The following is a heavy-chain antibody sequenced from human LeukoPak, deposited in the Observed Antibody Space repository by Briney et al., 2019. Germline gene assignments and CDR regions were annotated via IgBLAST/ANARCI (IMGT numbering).Heavy chain of an antibody. CDR1: GGSISSYY. CDR3: ARAVDTAMVLDY. J-gene: IGHJ4*02. CDR2: IYYSGST. Sequence: SETLSLTCTVSGGSISSYYWSWIRQPPGKGLEWIGYIYYSGSTNYNPSLKSRVTISVDTSKTQFSLKLSSVTAADTAVYYCARAVDTAMVLDYWGQGTLVTVSS. V-gene: IGHV4-59*01. D-gene: IGHD5-18*01.